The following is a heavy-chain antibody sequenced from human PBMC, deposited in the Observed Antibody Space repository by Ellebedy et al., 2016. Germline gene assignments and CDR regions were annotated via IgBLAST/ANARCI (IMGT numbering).Heavy chain of an antibody. Sequence: SETLSLXCTVSGYSISSGYYWGWIRQPPGKGLEWIGSIYHSGSTYYNPSLKSRVTISVDTSKNQFSLKLSSVTAADTAVYYCARVVPAALGFYYYYMDVWGKGTTVTVSS. V-gene: IGHV4-38-2*02. CDR1: GYSISSGYY. D-gene: IGHD2-2*01. CDR3: ARVVPAALGFYYYYMDV. CDR2: IYHSGST. J-gene: IGHJ6*03.